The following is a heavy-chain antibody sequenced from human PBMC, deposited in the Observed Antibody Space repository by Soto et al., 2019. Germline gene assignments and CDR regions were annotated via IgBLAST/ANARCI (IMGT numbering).Heavy chain of an antibody. CDR2: IYYSGST. CDR1: GGSLSSYY. J-gene: IGHJ4*02. D-gene: IGHD2-2*02. CDR3: ARLACSSTRCFTYFDY. Sequence: SETLSLTCPVSGGSLSSYYWSWVRQPPGKGLEWIGYIYYSGSTNYNPSLQSRVAISVDTSKNQFSLKLSSVTAADTAVYYCARLACSSTRCFTYFDYWGQGALVTVSS. V-gene: IGHV4-59*08.